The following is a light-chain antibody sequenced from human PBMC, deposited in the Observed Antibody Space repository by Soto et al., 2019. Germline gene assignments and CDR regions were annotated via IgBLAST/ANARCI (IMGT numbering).Light chain of an antibody. CDR1: SSDVGNYNL. CDR3: AAWDDSLSGYV. CDR2: EGS. V-gene: IGLV2-14*02. Sequence: QSALTQPASVSGSPGQSITISCTGTSSDVGNYNLVSWYQHHPGKAPKLIIYEGSKRPSGVPDRFSGSKSGTSASLAISGLRSEDEADYYCAAWDDSLSGYVFGTGTKLTVL. J-gene: IGLJ1*01.